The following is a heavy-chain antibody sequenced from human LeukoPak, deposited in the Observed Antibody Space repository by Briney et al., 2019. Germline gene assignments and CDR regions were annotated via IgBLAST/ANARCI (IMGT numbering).Heavy chain of an antibody. CDR2: INPNSGGT. CDR3: ARDNYYDSSGYYY. D-gene: IGHD3-22*01. Sequence: GASVKVSCKASGYTFTSYGTSWVRQAPGQGLEWMGWINPNSGGTNYAQKFQGRVTMTRDTSISTAYMELSRLRSDDTAVYYCARDNYYDSSGYYYWGQGTLVTVSS. J-gene: IGHJ4*02. CDR1: GYTFTSYG. V-gene: IGHV1-2*02.